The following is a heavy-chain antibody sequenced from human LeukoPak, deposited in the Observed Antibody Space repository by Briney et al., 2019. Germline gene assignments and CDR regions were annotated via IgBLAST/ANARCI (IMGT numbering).Heavy chain of an antibody. CDR3: ARGRDCSGGSCYHALLDY. CDR1: GGTFSSYA. J-gene: IGHJ4*02. Sequence: GASVKVSCKASGGTFSSYAISWVRQAPGQGLEWMGGIIPIFGTANYAQKFQGRVTITTDESTSTAYMELSSLRSEDTAVYYCARGRDCSGGSCYHALLDYWGQGTLVTVSS. V-gene: IGHV1-69*05. CDR2: IIPIFGTA. D-gene: IGHD2-15*01.